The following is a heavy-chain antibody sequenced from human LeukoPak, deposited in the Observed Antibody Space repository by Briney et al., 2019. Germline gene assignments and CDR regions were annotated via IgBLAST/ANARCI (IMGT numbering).Heavy chain of an antibody. Sequence: ASVKVSCKASGGTFSSYAISWVRQAPGQGLEWMGGIIPIFGTANYAQKFQGRVTITADESTSTAYMELSSLRSEDTAVYYCARDYYYYDSSGYHPDFDYWGQGTLVTVSS. J-gene: IGHJ4*02. CDR2: IIPIFGTA. V-gene: IGHV1-69*13. CDR3: ARDYYYYDSSGYHPDFDY. CDR1: GGTFSSYA. D-gene: IGHD3-22*01.